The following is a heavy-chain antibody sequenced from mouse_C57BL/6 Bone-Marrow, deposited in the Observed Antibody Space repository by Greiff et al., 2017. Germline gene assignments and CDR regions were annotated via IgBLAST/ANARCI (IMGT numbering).Heavy chain of an antibody. CDR3: ALLGAARCFDF. V-gene: IGHV1-74*01. D-gene: IGHD3-3*01. J-gene: IGHJ1*03. Sequence: QVQLQQPGAELVKPGASVKVSCKASGYTFTSYWMHWVKQRPGQGLEWIGRIHPSDSVTNYNQKFKGKATLTVDNSSSTAYMQLSSLTSEDSAVYYGALLGAARCFDFWGTGTTVTVSS. CDR1: GYTFTSYW. CDR2: IHPSDSVT.